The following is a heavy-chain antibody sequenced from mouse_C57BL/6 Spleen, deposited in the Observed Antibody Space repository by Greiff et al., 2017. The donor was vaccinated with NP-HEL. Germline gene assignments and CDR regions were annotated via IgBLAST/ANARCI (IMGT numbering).Heavy chain of an antibody. J-gene: IGHJ3*01. CDR3: ARFYYDYDSWFAY. Sequence: VKLMESGAELAKPGASVKLSCKASGYTFTSYWMHWVKQRPGQGLEWIGYINPSSGYTKYNQKFKDKATLTADKSSSTAYMQLSSLTYEDSAVYYCARFYYDYDSWFAYWGQGTLVTVSA. D-gene: IGHD2-4*01. CDR2: INPSSGYT. V-gene: IGHV1-7*01. CDR1: GYTFTSYW.